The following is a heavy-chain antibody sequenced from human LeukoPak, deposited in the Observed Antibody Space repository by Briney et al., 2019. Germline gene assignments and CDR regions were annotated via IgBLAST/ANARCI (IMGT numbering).Heavy chain of an antibody. Sequence: GASVKVSCKVSGYTLTELSMHWVRQAPGKGLERMGGFDPEDGETIYAQKFQGRVTMTTDTSTSTAYMELRSLRSDDTAVYYCARDYCSSISCSNWFDPWGQGTLVTVSS. CDR3: ARDYCSSISCSNWFDP. V-gene: IGHV1-24*01. CDR1: GYTLTELS. D-gene: IGHD2-2*01. CDR2: FDPEDGET. J-gene: IGHJ5*02.